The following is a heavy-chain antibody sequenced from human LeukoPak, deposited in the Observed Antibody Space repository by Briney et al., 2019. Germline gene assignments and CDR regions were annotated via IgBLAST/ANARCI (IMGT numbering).Heavy chain of an antibody. CDR2: ISSSSSYI. Sequence: GGSLRLSCAASGFTFSSYSMNWVRQAPGKGLEWVSSISSSSSYIYYADSVKGRFTISRDNAKNSLYLQMNSLRAEDTAVYYCARDPTTKPPNYGPGRNWFDPWGQGTLVTVSS. D-gene: IGHD4/OR15-4a*01. V-gene: IGHV3-21*01. J-gene: IGHJ5*02. CDR1: GFTFSSYS. CDR3: ARDPTTKPPNYGPGRNWFDP.